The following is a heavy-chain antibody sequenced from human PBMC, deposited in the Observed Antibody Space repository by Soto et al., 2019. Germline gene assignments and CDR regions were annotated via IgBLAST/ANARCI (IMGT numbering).Heavy chain of an antibody. V-gene: IGHV3-30*04. CDR2: TSYDGSNK. Sequence: GGSLRLSCAASGFTFSSYAMHWVRQAPGKGLEWVAVTSYDGSNKYYADSVKGRFTISRDNSKNTLYLQMNSLRAEDTAVYYCARGGVTLTIAAADPDFDYWGQGTLVTVSS. D-gene: IGHD6-13*01. CDR3: ARGGVTLTIAAADPDFDY. J-gene: IGHJ4*02. CDR1: GFTFSSYA.